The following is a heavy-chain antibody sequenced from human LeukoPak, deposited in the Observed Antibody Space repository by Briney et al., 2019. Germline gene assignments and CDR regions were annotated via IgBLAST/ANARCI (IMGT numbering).Heavy chain of an antibody. J-gene: IGHJ4*02. V-gene: IGHV1-2*02. CDR2: INPNSGGT. CDR3: ARVRMVAYSSERMLDY. D-gene: IGHD6-25*01. CDR1: GYTFTGYY. Sequence: ASVKVSCKASGYTFTGYYMHWVRQAPGQGLEWMGWINPNSGGTNYAQKFQGRVTMTRDTSISTAYMELSRLRSDDTAVYYCARVRMVAYSSERMLDYWGQGTLVTVSS.